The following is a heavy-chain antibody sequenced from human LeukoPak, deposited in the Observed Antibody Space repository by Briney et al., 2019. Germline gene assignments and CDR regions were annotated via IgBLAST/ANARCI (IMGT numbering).Heavy chain of an antibody. J-gene: IGHJ5*02. CDR2: ISSSSSTI. D-gene: IGHD2-2*01. Sequence: GGSLRLSWAASGFTFRSYTMNWFRQPPGKGLEGFSYISSSSSTIYYADSVKGRFTISRDNAQNSLYLQMNSLRAEDTAVYYCARDSGRLPSRFDPWGQGTLVTVSS. CDR3: ARDSGRLPSRFDP. V-gene: IGHV3-48*01. CDR1: GFTFRSYT.